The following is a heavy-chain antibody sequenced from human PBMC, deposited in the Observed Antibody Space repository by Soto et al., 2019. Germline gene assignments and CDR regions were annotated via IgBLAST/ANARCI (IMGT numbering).Heavy chain of an antibody. CDR1: GYTFSNYG. J-gene: IGHJ6*02. Sequence: GASVKVSCKASGYTFSNYGISWVRQGPGQGLEWMGWISGYNGNTHYEEKVQDRIKMTTDTSTSTTYLELKSLRSDDTAVYFCARDPGFGFGYSYAFAMDVWGQGTTVTLSS. CDR3: ARDPGFGFGYSYAFAMDV. CDR2: ISGYNGNT. D-gene: IGHD5-18*01. V-gene: IGHV1-18*01.